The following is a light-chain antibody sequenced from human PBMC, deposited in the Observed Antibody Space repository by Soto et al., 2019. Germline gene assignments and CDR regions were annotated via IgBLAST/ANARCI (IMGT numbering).Light chain of an antibody. V-gene: IGKV3-20*01. Sequence: EIVLTQSPGTLSLSPGERATLSCRASQSINGDYLAWYQQKPGQAPRLLIYSASSRATGIPDRFSGSGSGTDFTLTISRLEPEDFAVYYCQQYGSSGTFGQGTKVDIK. CDR3: QQYGSSGT. CDR1: QSINGDY. J-gene: IGKJ1*01. CDR2: SAS.